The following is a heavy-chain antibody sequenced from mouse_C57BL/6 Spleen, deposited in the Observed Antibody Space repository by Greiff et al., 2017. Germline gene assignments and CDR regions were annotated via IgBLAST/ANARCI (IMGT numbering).Heavy chain of an antibody. CDR1: GYTFTSYW. Sequence: VQLQQPGAELVRPGSSVKLSCKASGYTFTSYWLDWVKQRPGQGLEWIGNIYPSDSDTHYNQKFKDKATLTVDNSSSTAYMQRSSLTSEDSAVYYCARGDYYGSSCAMDYWGQGTSVTVSS. CDR2: IYPSDSDT. V-gene: IGHV1-61*01. J-gene: IGHJ4*01. CDR3: ARGDYYGSSCAMDY. D-gene: IGHD1-1*01.